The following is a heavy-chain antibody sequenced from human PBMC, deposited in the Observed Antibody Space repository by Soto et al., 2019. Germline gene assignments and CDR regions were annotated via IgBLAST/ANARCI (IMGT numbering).Heavy chain of an antibody. V-gene: IGHV3-9*01. D-gene: IGHD6-13*01. CDR1: GFTFDDYA. J-gene: IGHJ3*02. CDR3: AKDISSSWYEEGDAFDI. CDR2: ISWNSGSI. Sequence: EVQLVASGGGLVQPGRSLRLSCAASGFTFDDYAMHWVRQAPGKGLEWVSGISWNSGSIGYADSVKGRFTISRDNAKNSLYLQMNSLRAEDTALYYCAKDISSSWYEEGDAFDIWGQGTMVTVSS.